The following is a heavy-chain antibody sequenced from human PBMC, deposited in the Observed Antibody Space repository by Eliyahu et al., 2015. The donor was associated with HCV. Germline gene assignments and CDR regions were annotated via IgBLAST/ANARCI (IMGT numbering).Heavy chain of an antibody. CDR1: GGSXNNYY. Sequence: QVQLQESGPGLVKPSETLSLTCTVSGGSXNNYYWSWIRQPPGKGLEWXGYVXYTGSANYNPSLKSRVTISVDTSKNQFSLKVSSVIAADTAMYYCARECDFWSGYYCFDYWGQGTLVTVSS. D-gene: IGHD3-3*01. CDR2: VXYTGSA. V-gene: IGHV4-59*01. J-gene: IGHJ4*02. CDR3: ARECDFWSGYYCFDY.